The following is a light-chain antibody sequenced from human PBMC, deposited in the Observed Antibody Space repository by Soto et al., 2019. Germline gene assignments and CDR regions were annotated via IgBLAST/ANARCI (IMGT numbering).Light chain of an antibody. Sequence: ETVLTQSPGTLSLSPGERAILSCRASQSVSSTYLAWYQQKPGQAPRLLIYGASNRATGSPDRFSGSGSGTDFTLTISRLEPEDFAVDYCQQYGSPPTWTFGQGTKVDI. J-gene: IGKJ1*01. CDR1: QSVSSTY. V-gene: IGKV3-20*01. CDR3: QQYGSPPTWT. CDR2: GAS.